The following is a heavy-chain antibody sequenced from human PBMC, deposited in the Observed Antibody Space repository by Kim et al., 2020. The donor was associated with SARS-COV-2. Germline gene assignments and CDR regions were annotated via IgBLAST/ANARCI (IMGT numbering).Heavy chain of an antibody. Sequence: GGSLRLSCAASGFTFSSYSMNWVRQAPGKGLEWVSYISSSSSTIYYADSVKGRFTISRDNAKNSLYLQMNSLRDEDTAVYYCARDSSISGAMIVVDTSGRYYYYGMDVWGQGTTVTVSS. J-gene: IGHJ6*02. CDR3: ARDSSISGAMIVVDTSGRYYYYGMDV. CDR1: GFTFSSYS. V-gene: IGHV3-48*02. CDR2: ISSSSSTI. D-gene: IGHD3-22*01.